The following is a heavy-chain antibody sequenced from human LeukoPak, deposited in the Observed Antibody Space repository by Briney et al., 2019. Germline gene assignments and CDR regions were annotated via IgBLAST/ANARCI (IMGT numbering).Heavy chain of an antibody. V-gene: IGHV4-39*07. CDR2: IYYSGST. CDR1: GGSISSSSYY. Sequence: SETLSLTCTVSGGSISSSSYYWGWIRQPPGKGLEWIGSIYYSGSTYYNPSLKSRVTISVDTSKNQFSLRLSSVTVADTAVYYCARTYYDVLSGYYSGGGPFDYWGQGTLVTVSS. J-gene: IGHJ4*02. CDR3: ARTYYDVLSGYYSGGGPFDY. D-gene: IGHD3-3*01.